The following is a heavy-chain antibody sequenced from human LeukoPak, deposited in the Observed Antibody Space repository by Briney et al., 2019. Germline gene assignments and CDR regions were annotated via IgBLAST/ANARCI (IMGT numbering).Heavy chain of an antibody. CDR1: GFTFSSYS. CDR3: ARAVHYDYVWGSPTGFDY. Sequence: GGSLRLSCAPSGFTFSSYSMNWVRQAPGKGLEWGSYISSSSSTIYYADSVKGRFTISRDNAKNSLYLQMNRLRAEDTAVYYCARAVHYDYVWGSPTGFDYWGQGTLVTVSS. V-gene: IGHV3-48*01. CDR2: ISSSSSTI. J-gene: IGHJ4*02. D-gene: IGHD3-16*01.